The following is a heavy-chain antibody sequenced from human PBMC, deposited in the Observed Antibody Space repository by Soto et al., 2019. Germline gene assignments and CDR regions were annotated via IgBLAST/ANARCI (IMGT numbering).Heavy chain of an antibody. V-gene: IGHV3-30-3*01. Sequence: QVQLVESGGGVVQPGRSLRLSCAASGFTFSSYAMHWVRQAPGKGLEWVAVISYVGSNKYYADSVKGRFTISRDNSKNTLYLQMNRLRAEDTAVYYCASALAAAGRNAFDIWGQGTMVTVSS. CDR3: ASALAAAGRNAFDI. CDR2: ISYVGSNK. J-gene: IGHJ3*02. CDR1: GFTFSSYA. D-gene: IGHD6-13*01.